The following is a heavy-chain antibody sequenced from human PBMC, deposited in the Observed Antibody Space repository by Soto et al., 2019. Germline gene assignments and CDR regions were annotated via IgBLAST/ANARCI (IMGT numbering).Heavy chain of an antibody. CDR3: ARIRTDWGDASDL. Sequence: QVQLVQSGADVKKPGSSVKVSCKTSGGPFGSSAISWVRQAPAQGLEWMGEIIPVFDKSNYAKNFQRRLTITADAPPGTVFMQLSSLRSEDTGVYFCARIRTDWGDASDLCGLGTFVTVSS. J-gene: IGHJ3*01. D-gene: IGHD3-16*01. CDR2: IIPVFDKS. V-gene: IGHV1-69*01. CDR1: GGPFGSSA.